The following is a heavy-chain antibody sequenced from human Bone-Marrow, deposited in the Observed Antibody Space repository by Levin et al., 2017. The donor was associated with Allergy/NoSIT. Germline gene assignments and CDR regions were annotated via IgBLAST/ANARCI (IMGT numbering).Heavy chain of an antibody. Sequence: GASVKVSCKASGGTFSSYALSWVRQAPGQGLDWMGVIIPIFATPNYAQKFQGRVTITADESTATAYMELSNLRSEDTAVYFCARGYACGGDCYSFLDWGQGTLVTVSS. CDR3: ARGYACGGDCYSFLD. J-gene: IGHJ4*02. CDR2: IIPIFATP. V-gene: IGHV1-69*13. D-gene: IGHD2-21*02. CDR1: GGTFSSYA.